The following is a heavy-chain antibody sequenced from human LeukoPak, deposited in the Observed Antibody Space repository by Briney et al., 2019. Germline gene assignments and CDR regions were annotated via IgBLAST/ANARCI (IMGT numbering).Heavy chain of an antibody. CDR2: ISGSGGST. V-gene: IGHV3-23*01. Sequence: GGTLRLSCAASGFTFSRYGMSWVRQAPGKGLEWVSAISGSGGSTYYADSVKGRFTISRDNSKNTLYLQMNSLRAEDTAVYYCAKDSYPVGGGGDAFDIWGQGTMVTVSS. D-gene: IGHD1-26*01. CDR3: AKDSYPVGGGGDAFDI. CDR1: GFTFSRYG. J-gene: IGHJ3*02.